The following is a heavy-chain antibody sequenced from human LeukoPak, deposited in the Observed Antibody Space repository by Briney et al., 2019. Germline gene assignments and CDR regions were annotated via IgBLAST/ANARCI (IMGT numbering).Heavy chain of an antibody. CDR1: GFTVSAYA. D-gene: IGHD3-10*01. V-gene: IGHV3-23*01. CDR3: AARKVRGVWFYLDY. CDR2: IYDDNT. J-gene: IGHJ4*02. Sequence: GVSLRLSCAASGFTVSAYAMAWVRQAPGKGLEWVSTIYDDNTYYADSVKGRFAISTDNSKNTLYLQMNSLRVEDTAVYFCAARKVRGVWFYLDYWGQGTLVTVSS.